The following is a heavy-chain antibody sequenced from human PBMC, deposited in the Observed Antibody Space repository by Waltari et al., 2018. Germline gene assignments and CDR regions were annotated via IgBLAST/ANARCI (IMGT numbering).Heavy chain of an antibody. V-gene: IGHV4-61*01. D-gene: IGHD2-15*01. Sequence: QVQLQESGPGLVKPSETLSLTCTVSGGSVSSGSYYWSWIRQPPGKGLEWIGYIYYSGGTNYNPALKSRVTISVDTSKNQFSLKLSSVTAADTAVYYCAREAYCSGGSCYAPSGFDPWGQGTLVTVSS. CDR2: IYYSGGT. J-gene: IGHJ5*02. CDR3: AREAYCSGGSCYAPSGFDP. CDR1: GGSVSSGSYY.